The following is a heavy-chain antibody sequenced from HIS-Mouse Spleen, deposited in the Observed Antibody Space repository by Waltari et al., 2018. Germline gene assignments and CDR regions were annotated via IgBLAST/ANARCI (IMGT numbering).Heavy chain of an antibody. CDR3: AKGPLYGSGSHYWYFDL. D-gene: IGHD3-10*01. J-gene: IGHJ2*01. CDR2: ISWNSGSI. CDR1: GFTFDDYA. Sequence: EVQLVESGGGLVQPGRSLRLSCAASGFTFDDYAMHWVRQAPGKGLEWVSGISWNSGSIGYADSVKGRFTISRDIAKDAVYLQMNSLSTKDTCLCYCAKGPLYGSGSHYWYFDLWGRGALVTVSS. V-gene: IGHV3-9*01.